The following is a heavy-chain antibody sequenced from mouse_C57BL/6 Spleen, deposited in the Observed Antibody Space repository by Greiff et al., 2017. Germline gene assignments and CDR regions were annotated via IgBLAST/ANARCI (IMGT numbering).Heavy chain of an antibody. Sequence: VKLQESGGGLVTPGGSLKLSCAASGFTFSDYGMHWVRQAPEKGLEWVAYISSGSSTIYYADTVKGRFTISRDNAKNTLFLQMTSLRSEDTAMYYCARPFYDGYYVDYWGQGTSVTVSS. J-gene: IGHJ4*01. V-gene: IGHV5-17*01. CDR1: GFTFSDYG. CDR3: ARPFYDGYYVDY. D-gene: IGHD2-3*01. CDR2: ISSGSSTI.